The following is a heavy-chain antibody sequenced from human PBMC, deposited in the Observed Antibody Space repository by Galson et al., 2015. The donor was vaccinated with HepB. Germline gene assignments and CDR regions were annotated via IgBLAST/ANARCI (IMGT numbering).Heavy chain of an antibody. D-gene: IGHD3-10*01. V-gene: IGHV3-11*01. Sequence: SLRLSCAASGFSFSDSYINWIRQAPGKGLEWVSYISSDGSTKYYADSVKGRFTISMDNAKNSLYLQMNSLRSEDTAVYYCARDSKVRGAHPDQLFHYYMDVWGKGTTVIVSS. J-gene: IGHJ6*03. CDR1: GFSFSDSY. CDR2: ISSDGSTK. CDR3: ARDSKVRGAHPDQLFHYYMDV.